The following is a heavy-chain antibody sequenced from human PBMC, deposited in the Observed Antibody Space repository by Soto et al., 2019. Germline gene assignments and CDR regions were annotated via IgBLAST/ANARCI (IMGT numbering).Heavy chain of an antibody. CDR1: GFAFSGYA. D-gene: IGHD1-1*01. Sequence: PGGSLRLSCAASGFAFSGYAMSWVRQAPGKGLEWVSALYDLDGTYYADSVKGRFTASSDSSRTTVYLQMNSLRPDDTAVYSCATWHLQEHAYDIWGQGTMVTVSS. V-gene: IGHV3-23*01. J-gene: IGHJ3*02. CDR2: LYDLDGT. CDR3: ATWHLQEHAYDI.